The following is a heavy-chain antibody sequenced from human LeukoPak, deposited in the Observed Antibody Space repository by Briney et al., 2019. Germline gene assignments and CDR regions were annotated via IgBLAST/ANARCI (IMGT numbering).Heavy chain of an antibody. CDR3: TRVVGAYWFDP. D-gene: IGHD2-15*01. CDR2: IKQTGNEK. CDR1: GFTFNSNW. V-gene: IGHV3-7*01. J-gene: IGHJ5*02. Sequence: PGGSLRLSCAASGFTFNSNWMTRVRQAPGKGLEWVANIKQTGNEKYYVDSVKGRFTISRDNAKNSVYLQMNSLRAEDTAVYYCTRVVGAYWFDPWGQGTLVTVSS.